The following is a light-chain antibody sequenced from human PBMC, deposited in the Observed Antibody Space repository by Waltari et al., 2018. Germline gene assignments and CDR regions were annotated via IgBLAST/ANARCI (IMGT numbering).Light chain of an antibody. V-gene: IGKV3-20*01. Sequence: DIVLTQFPGTLSSSPGERATIFCRASQTFPKELLAWYQQKPGQPPRLLAYGVSYRAPGRPDSFTGAGAGTDFTLTISPLGPEDSAVYFCQQYGDSVWTFGQGTKVESK. CDR1: QTFPKEL. CDR3: QQYGDSVWT. J-gene: IGKJ1*01. CDR2: GVS.